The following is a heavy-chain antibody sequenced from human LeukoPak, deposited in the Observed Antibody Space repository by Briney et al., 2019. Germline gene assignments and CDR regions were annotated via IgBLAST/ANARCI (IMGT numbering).Heavy chain of an antibody. CDR1: GYTFTSYD. CDR2: MNPNSGNT. Sequence: ASVTVSCKASGYTFTSYDINWVRQAPGQGLEWMGWMNPNSGNTGYAQKFQGRVTMTRNTSISTAYMELSSLRSEDTAVYYCARGYGYNSFFDYWGQGTLVTVSS. V-gene: IGHV1-8*01. J-gene: IGHJ4*02. D-gene: IGHD5-24*01. CDR3: ARGYGYNSFFDY.